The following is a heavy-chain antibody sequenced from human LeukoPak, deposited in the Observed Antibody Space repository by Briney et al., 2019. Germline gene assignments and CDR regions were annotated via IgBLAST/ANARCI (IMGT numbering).Heavy chain of an antibody. CDR3: AKDLLGGDSGSYYEVGELGMDV. CDR2: ISYDGSNK. D-gene: IGHD1-26*01. J-gene: IGHJ6*02. Sequence: GRSLRLSCAVSGFTFSSYGMHWVRQAPGKGLEWVAVISYDGSNKYYADSVKGRFTISRDKSKNTLYLQMDSLRAEDTAVYYCAKDLLGGDSGSYYEVGELGMDVWGQGTTVTVSS. V-gene: IGHV3-30*18. CDR1: GFTFSSYG.